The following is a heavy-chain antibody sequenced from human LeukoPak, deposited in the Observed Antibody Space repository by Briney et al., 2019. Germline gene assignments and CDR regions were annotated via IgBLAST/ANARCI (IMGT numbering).Heavy chain of an antibody. Sequence: GESLNISCQGSGYSFTKSCIGWVRQMPGKGLEWMGFVYPGDSDVRYSPSFQYQVSISADKSISTAYLQWTNMKASDTAMYYCARQIGYGESDYWGQGTLVTASS. CDR1: GYSFTKSC. CDR3: ARQIGYGESDY. V-gene: IGHV5-51*01. CDR2: VYPGDSDV. J-gene: IGHJ4*02. D-gene: IGHD4-17*01.